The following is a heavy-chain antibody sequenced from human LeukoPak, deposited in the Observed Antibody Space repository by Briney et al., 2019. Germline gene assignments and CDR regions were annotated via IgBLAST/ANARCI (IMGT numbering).Heavy chain of an antibody. D-gene: IGHD3-10*01. CDR2: IAGDDGNT. Sequence: ASVKVSCKASGYTFTDYGASWVRQAPGQGPEWMGWIAGDDGNTKYEQRLQGRVSMTTDTSTTTAYMELRSLTSDDTAVYYCARDGMVRGVIGSYDIWGQGTMVTVSS. J-gene: IGHJ3*02. V-gene: IGHV1-18*04. CDR1: GYTFTDYG. CDR3: ARDGMVRGVIGSYDI.